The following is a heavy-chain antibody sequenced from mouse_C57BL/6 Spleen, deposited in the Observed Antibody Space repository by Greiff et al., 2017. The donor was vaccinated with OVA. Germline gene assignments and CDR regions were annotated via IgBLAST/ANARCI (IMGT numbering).Heavy chain of an antibody. D-gene: IGHD2-4*01. V-gene: IGHV1-26*01. J-gene: IGHJ3*01. CDR2: INPNNGGT. CDR1: GYTFTDYY. Sequence: EVKLQQSGPELVKPGASVKISCKASGYTFTDYYMNWVKQSHGKSLEWIGDINPNNGGTSYNQKFKGKATLTVDKSSSTAYMELRSLTSEDSAVYYCARSYDYGAWFAYWGQGTLVTVSA. CDR3: ARSYDYGAWFAY.